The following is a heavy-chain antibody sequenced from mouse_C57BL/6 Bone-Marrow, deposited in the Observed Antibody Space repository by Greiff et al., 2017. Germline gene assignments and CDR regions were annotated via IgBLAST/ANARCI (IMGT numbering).Heavy chain of an antibody. CDR2: IDPEDGET. V-gene: IGHV14-2*01. CDR1: GFNFKDYY. CDR3: ARGYGSSYWYFDV. J-gene: IGHJ1*03. Sequence: VQLQQSGAELVKPGASVKLSCTASGFNFKDYYMHWVKQRTEQGLEWIGRIDPEDGETKYAPKFQGKATITADTSSNTSYLQLSSLTSEDTAVYYCARGYGSSYWYFDVWGTGTTVTVSS. D-gene: IGHD1-1*01.